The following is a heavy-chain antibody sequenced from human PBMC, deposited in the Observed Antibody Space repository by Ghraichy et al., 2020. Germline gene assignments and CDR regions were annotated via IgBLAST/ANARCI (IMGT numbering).Heavy chain of an antibody. CDR3: ARTREVAGMILSLDP. D-gene: IGHD6-19*01. V-gene: IGHV3-53*01. Sequence: GGSLRLSCAASGFSVSSNYVSWVRRAPGKGLKWVSTISRGTGTYYEDSVKGRFTISRDISDNTVFLQMDNLRAEDSAVYYCARTREVAGMILSLDPWGQGTLVTVSS. CDR2: ISRGTGT. J-gene: IGHJ5*02. CDR1: GFSVSSNY.